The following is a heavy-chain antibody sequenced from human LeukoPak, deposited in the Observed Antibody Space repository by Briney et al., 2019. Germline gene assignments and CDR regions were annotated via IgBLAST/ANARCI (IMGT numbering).Heavy chain of an antibody. Sequence: GGSLRLSCAASGFTFSSYAMHWVRQAPGKGLEWVAVISYDGSNKYYADSVKGRFTISRDNSKNTLYLQMNSLRAEDTAVYYCAKDMEDIVVVVAATVIDPWGQGTLVTVSS. D-gene: IGHD2-15*01. V-gene: IGHV3-30*01. CDR3: AKDMEDIVVVVAATVIDP. CDR2: ISYDGSNK. J-gene: IGHJ5*02. CDR1: GFTFSSYA.